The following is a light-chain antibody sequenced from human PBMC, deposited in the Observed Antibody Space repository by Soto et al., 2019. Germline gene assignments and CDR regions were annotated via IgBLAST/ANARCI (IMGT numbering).Light chain of an antibody. Sequence: EIILTQSPASLSVSPGERATLSCRASQSVNNNLAWYQQKPGQAPRLLVYGASTRATGIPGRCRGSGSGTEFTLTSTSRQSEDCAVYFCQQYNNLPPDTFGQGTKLEIK. CDR3: QQYNNLPPDT. CDR1: QSVNNN. J-gene: IGKJ2*01. CDR2: GAS. V-gene: IGKV3-15*01.